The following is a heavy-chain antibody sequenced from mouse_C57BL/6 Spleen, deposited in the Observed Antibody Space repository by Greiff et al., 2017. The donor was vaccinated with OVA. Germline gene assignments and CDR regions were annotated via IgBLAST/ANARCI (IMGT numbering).Heavy chain of an antibody. CDR2: IWGGGST. J-gene: IGHJ4*01. CDR3: AKRYSNYAYYYAMDY. V-gene: IGHV2-9*01. Sequence: VQLQESGPGLVAPSQSLSITCTVSGFSLTSYGVDWVRQPPGKGLEWLGVIWGGGSTTYNSALMSRLSISKDNSKNQVFLKMNSLQTDDTAMYYCAKRYSNYAYYYAMDYWGQGTSVTVSS. CDR1: GFSLTSYG. D-gene: IGHD2-5*01.